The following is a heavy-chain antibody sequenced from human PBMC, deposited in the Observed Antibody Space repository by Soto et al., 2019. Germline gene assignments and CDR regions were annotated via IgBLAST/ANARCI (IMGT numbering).Heavy chain of an antibody. D-gene: IGHD6-19*01. CDR2: IYSGGST. J-gene: IGHJ4*02. Sequence: EVQLVESGGGLVQPGGSLRLSCAASGFTVSSNYMSWVRQAPGKGLEWVSVIYSGGSTYYADSVKGRFTISRDNSKNTLYLQMTSLSAEDTAVYYCARTFIAVADYWGQGTLVTVSS. CDR3: ARTFIAVADY. V-gene: IGHV3-66*01. CDR1: GFTVSSNY.